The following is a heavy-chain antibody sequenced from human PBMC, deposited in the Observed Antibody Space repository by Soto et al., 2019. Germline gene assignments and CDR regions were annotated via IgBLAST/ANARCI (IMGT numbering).Heavy chain of an antibody. CDR1: NDSINSYY. Sequence: QVHLQESGPGLVKPSETLSLTCTVSNDSINSYYWSWIRQPPGKGLEWIGYSYFSGGTDYNPSLKGRVTISVDRSRNQFSLKWTSVTAADTAVYYCVRELSRGWFDPWGQGTLVTVSS. J-gene: IGHJ5*02. CDR2: SYFSGGT. V-gene: IGHV4-59*01. CDR3: VRELSRGWFDP. D-gene: IGHD3-16*01.